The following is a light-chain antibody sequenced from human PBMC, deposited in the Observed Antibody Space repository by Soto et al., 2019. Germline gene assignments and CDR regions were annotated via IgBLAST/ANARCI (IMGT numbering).Light chain of an antibody. Sequence: ELVLTQSPATLSLSPGERATLACRASQSVSSTYLAWYQQKPGQAPRLLIYSASTRATGIPARFSGSGSGTGFTLTISSLQSEDFAVYYCQQYNNWWTFGQGTKVDIK. V-gene: IGKV3-15*01. J-gene: IGKJ1*01. CDR1: QSVSSTY. CDR3: QQYNNWWT. CDR2: SAS.